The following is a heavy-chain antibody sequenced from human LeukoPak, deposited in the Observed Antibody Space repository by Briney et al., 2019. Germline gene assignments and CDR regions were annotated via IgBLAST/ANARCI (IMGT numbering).Heavy chain of an antibody. CDR3: ARTSPTSHFDF. D-gene: IGHD3-16*01. CDR1: GFTFSSYW. V-gene: IGHV3-74*01. Sequence: GGSLRLSCAASGFTFSSYWMHWVRQAPGKGLVWVSRINGDGSNSNYADSVKGRFTISRDNARNTLYLQMNGLRAEDTALYYCARTSPTSHFDFWGQGTLVTVSS. CDR2: INGDGSNS. J-gene: IGHJ4*02.